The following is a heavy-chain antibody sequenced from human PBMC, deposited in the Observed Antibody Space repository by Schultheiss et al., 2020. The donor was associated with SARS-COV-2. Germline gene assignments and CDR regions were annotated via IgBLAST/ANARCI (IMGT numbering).Heavy chain of an antibody. CDR2: IYHSGRT. CDR3: AITNTMVRGVEIDL. Sequence: SETLSLTCAVSGGSISSSNWWSWVRQPPGKGLEWIGEIYHSGRTNYNPSLKSRVTISVDTSKNQFSLKLSSVTAADTAVYYCAITNTMVRGVEIDLWGRGTLVTVSS. J-gene: IGHJ2*01. CDR1: GGSISSSNW. V-gene: IGHV4-4*02. D-gene: IGHD3-10*01.